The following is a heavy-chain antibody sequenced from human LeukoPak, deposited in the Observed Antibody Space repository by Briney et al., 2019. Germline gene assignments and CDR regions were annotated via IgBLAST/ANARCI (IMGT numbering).Heavy chain of an antibody. Sequence: SETLSLTCAVYGGSFSGYYWRWIRQPPGKGLEWIGEINHSGSTNYNPSLKSRVTISVDTSKNQFSLKLSSVTAADTAVYYCARSGSYYRDYFAYWGQGTLVTVSS. V-gene: IGHV4-34*01. D-gene: IGHD1-26*01. CDR3: ARSGSYYRDYFAY. CDR1: GGSFSGYY. J-gene: IGHJ4*02. CDR2: INHSGST.